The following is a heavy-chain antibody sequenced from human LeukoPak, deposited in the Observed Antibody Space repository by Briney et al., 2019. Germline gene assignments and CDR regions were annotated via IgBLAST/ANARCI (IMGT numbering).Heavy chain of an antibody. CDR3: VRATWDY. J-gene: IGHJ4*02. Sequence: GGSLRLSCAASGFTISSDYMTWVRQAPGKGLEWVSAIYNTGGTKYADSVRGRFTISRDNSKNTLFLQMNSLRPEDTAVYYCVRATWDYWGQGTLVTVSS. V-gene: IGHV3-66*01. CDR2: IYNTGGT. CDR1: GFTISSDY.